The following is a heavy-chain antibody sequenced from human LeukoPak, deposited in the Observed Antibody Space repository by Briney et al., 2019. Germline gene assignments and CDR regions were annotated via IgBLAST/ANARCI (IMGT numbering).Heavy chain of an antibody. J-gene: IGHJ4*02. CDR1: GFTFHFHS. CDR3: ARGEDY. Sequence: PGGSLRCYCAGSGFTFHFHSMTWDRQGQGKGLEWVTYISSRSSTIDYTDSVKGRFTVSRDNAKNSLNLQMNSLRDEDTAVYYCARGEDYWGQGTLVTVSS. V-gene: IGHV3-48*02. CDR2: ISSRSSTI.